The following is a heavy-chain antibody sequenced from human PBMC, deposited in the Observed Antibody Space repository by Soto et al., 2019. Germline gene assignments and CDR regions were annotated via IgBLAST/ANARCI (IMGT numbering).Heavy chain of an antibody. Sequence: LRLSCAASGFTFSNSAMSWVRQAPGKGLEWVSAISGSGGSTYYADSMKGRFTISRDNSKSTLYLQMNSLRVEDTAVYYCAGGSSWTRVDYWGQGTLVTVSS. CDR1: GFTFSNSA. J-gene: IGHJ4*02. D-gene: IGHD6-13*01. CDR3: AGGSSWTRVDY. V-gene: IGHV3-23*01. CDR2: ISGSGGST.